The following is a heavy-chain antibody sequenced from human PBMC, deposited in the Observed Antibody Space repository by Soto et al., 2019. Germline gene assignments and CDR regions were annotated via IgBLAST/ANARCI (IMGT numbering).Heavy chain of an antibody. V-gene: IGHV4-39*01. D-gene: IGHD2-15*01. CDR2: SYYSVNT. CDR1: GGSISSSTYY. CDR3: ASEGVRYCTGGSCQVDY. J-gene: IGHJ4*02. Sequence: QPQLQESGPGLVKPSETLSLTCTVSGGSISSSTYYWGWVRQPPGKGLEWIGSSYYSVNTYYTPSRKSRVTIPVDTSKNPLSLKLSSVTAADTAVYYCASEGVRYCTGGSCQVDYWGQGTLVTVSS.